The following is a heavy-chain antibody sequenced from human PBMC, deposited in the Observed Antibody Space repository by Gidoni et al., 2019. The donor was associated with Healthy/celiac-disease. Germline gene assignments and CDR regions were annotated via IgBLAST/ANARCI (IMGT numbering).Heavy chain of an antibody. V-gene: IGHV3-23*04. D-gene: IGHD2-21*02. J-gene: IGHJ4*02. CDR2: ISGSGGST. CDR3: AKASKPLSCGGDCYPDY. Sequence: EGQLVESGGGLVQPGGSLRLSCAASGCTFSSYAVSWVRQAPGKGLECVSAISGSGGSTYYADSVKGRFTISRDNSKNTLYLQMNSLRAEDRAVYYCAKASKPLSCGGDCYPDYWGQGTLVTVSS. CDR1: GCTFSSYA.